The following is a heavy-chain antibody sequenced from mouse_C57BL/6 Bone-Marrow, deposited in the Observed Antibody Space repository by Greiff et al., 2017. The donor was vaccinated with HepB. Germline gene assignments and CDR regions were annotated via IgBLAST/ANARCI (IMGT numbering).Heavy chain of an antibody. J-gene: IGHJ3*01. CDR1: GFNIKDDY. CDR2: IDPENGDT. D-gene: IGHD2-10*01. V-gene: IGHV14-4*01. CDR3: TTCLLAY. Sequence: VTLKESGAELVRPGASVKLSCTASGFNIKDDYMHWVKQRPEQGLEWIGWIDPENGDTEYASKFQGKATITADTSSNTAYLQLSSLTSEDTAVYYCTTCLLAYWGQGTLVTVSA.